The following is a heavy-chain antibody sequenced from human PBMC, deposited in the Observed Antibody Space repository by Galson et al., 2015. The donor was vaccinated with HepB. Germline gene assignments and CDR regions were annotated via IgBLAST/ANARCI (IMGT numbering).Heavy chain of an antibody. V-gene: IGHV3-7*03. CDR3: AREKIIFGVVSRWYMDV. CDR1: GFTFSSYW. CDR2: IKQDGSEK. Sequence: SLRLSCAASGFTFSSYWMSWVRQAPGKGLEWVANIKQDGSEKYYVDSVKGRFTISRDNAKNSLYLQMNSLRAEDTAVYYCAREKIIFGVVSRWYMDVWGKGTTVTVSS. D-gene: IGHD3-3*02. J-gene: IGHJ6*03.